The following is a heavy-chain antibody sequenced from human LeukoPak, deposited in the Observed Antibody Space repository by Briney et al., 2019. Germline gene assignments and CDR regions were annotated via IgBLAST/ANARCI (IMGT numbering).Heavy chain of an antibody. D-gene: IGHD3-10*01. CDR1: GYTFTSYD. CDR2: MNPNSGNT. V-gene: IGHV1-8*01. Sequence: ASVKVSCKASGYTFTSYDINWVRQATGQGLEWMGWMNPNSGNTGYAQKFQGRVTMTRNTSISTAYMELSSLRSEDTAVYYCARGLVTMVRGVIQGGIRKKVGLGYWGQGTLVTVSS. J-gene: IGHJ4*02. CDR3: ARGLVTMVRGVIQGGIRKKVGLGY.